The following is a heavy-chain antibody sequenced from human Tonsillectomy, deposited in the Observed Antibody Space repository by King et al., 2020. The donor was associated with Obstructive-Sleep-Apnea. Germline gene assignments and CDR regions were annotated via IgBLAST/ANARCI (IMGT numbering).Heavy chain of an antibody. CDR2: INPNSGDT. V-gene: IGHV1-2*02. CDR1: GYTFTGYH. J-gene: IGHJ4*02. CDR3: ARKQVGTVNDY. Sequence: QLVQSGAEVKKPGASVKVSCKASGYTFTGYHMHWVRQAPGQGLEWMGWINPNSGDTNYAQRFQGRVSMTRETSISTAYMELSRLGSDDTAVYYCARKQVGTVNDYWGQGTLVTASS. D-gene: IGHD4-23*01.